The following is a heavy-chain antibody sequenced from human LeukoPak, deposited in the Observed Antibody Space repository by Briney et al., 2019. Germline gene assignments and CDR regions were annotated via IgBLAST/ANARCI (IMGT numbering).Heavy chain of an antibody. Sequence: GRSLRLSCAASGFTFSSYAMHWVRQAPGKGLEWVAVISYDGSNKYYADSVKGRFTISRDNSKNTLYLQMNSLRAEDTAVYYCARDLDVHWGQGTLVTVSS. CDR2: ISYDGSNK. J-gene: IGHJ4*02. V-gene: IGHV3-30-3*01. CDR3: ARDLDVH. CDR1: GFTFSSYA. D-gene: IGHD6-6*01.